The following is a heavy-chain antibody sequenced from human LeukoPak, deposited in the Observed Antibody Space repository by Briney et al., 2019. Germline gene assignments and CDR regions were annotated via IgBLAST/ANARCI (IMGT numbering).Heavy chain of an antibody. D-gene: IGHD5-18*01. J-gene: IGHJ4*02. CDR1: GFTFDDYA. Sequence: GGSLRLSCAASGFTFDDYAMHWVRQGPGKGLGWVSLISGDGSITYYADSVKGRFTIYRDNSKNSLYLQMNSLRTEDTALYYCAKDIGGYSFAADYWGQGTLVTVCS. CDR2: ISGDGSIT. CDR3: AKDIGGYSFAADY. V-gene: IGHV3-43*02.